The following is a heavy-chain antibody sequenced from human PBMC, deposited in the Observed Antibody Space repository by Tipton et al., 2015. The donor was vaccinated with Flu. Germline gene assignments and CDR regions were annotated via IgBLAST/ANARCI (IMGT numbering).Heavy chain of an antibody. CDR1: GDSLSGGAGGYY. CDR3: ARVDYHDIKRHFDL. Sequence: TLSLTCTVSGDSLSGGAGGYYWSWIRQLPEKGLEWIGFMHYNGIAYYNPSLKSRVTMSADTSKNQLSLNLNSVTAADTAVYYCARVDYHDIKRHFDLRGRGTLVTVSS. J-gene: IGHJ2*01. V-gene: IGHV4-31*03. CDR2: MHYNGIA. D-gene: IGHD3-22*01.